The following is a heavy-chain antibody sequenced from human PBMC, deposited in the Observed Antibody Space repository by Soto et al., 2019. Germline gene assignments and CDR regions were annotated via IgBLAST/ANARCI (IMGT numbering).Heavy chain of an antibody. Sequence: QVQLVQSGAEVKKPGSSVKVSCKASGGTFSSYTISWVRQAPGQGLEWMGRIIPILGIANYAQKFQGRVMITADKSTSTAYMELSSLRSEDTAVYYCARDEPYCGGDCPVDLWGRGTLVTVSS. CDR3: ARDEPYCGGDCPVDL. J-gene: IGHJ2*01. D-gene: IGHD2-21*02. CDR1: GGTFSSYT. V-gene: IGHV1-69*08. CDR2: IIPILGIA.